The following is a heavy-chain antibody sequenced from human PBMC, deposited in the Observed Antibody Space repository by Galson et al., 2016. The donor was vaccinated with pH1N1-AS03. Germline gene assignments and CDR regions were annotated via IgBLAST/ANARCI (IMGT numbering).Heavy chain of an antibody. V-gene: IGHV1-69*13. CDR3: ARDRHYDTSGRFYYESEH. CDR1: GGTFSNYA. D-gene: IGHD3-22*01. CDR2: IHPIFGTP. Sequence: SVKASCKASGGTFSNYAISWMRQAPGQGLEWMGGIHPIFGTPSYAQKFRGRLTITADHSTSAAYMELTSLTSEDTAIYYCARDRHYDTSGRFYYESEHWGQGTLVIVSS. J-gene: IGHJ4*02.